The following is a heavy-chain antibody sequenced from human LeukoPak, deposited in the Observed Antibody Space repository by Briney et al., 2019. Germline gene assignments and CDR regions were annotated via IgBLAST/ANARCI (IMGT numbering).Heavy chain of an antibody. CDR1: GYXFTSYW. J-gene: IGHJ4*02. CDR2: IYPGDSDT. D-gene: IGHD2/OR15-2a*01. V-gene: IGHV5-51*01. Sequence: GESLKISCNGSGYXFTSYWIGWVRQMPGKGLEWMGIIYPGDSDTRYSPSFPGQVTISADKSISTAYLQWSSLKASDTAMYYCARWVLRGSVDYWGQGPLVTVSS. CDR3: ARWVLRGSVDY.